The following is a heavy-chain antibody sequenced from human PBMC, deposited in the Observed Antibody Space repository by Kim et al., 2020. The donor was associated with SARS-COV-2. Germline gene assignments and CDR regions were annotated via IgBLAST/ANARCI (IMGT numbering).Heavy chain of an antibody. V-gene: IGHV5-10-1*01. D-gene: IGHD3-10*01. CDR3: ARGPAYYGSGGGAFDI. CDR1: GYSFTSYW. Sequence: GESLKISCKGSGYSFTSYWISWVRQMPGKGLEWMGRIDPSDSYTNYSPSFQGHVTISADKSISTAYLQWSSLKASDTAMYYCARGPAYYGSGGGAFDIWGQGTMVTVSS. J-gene: IGHJ3*02. CDR2: IDPSDSYT.